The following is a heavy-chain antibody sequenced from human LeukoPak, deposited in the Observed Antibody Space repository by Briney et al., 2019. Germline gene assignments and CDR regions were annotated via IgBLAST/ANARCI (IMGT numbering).Heavy chain of an antibody. CDR2: ISGSGGST. J-gene: IGHJ5*02. CDR3: ARKGYNWNYVRVARFDP. V-gene: IGHV3-23*01. CDR1: GFTFSSCA. Sequence: PGGSLRLSCAASGFTFSSCAMSWVRQAPGKGLEWVSAISGSGGSTYYADSVKGRFTISRDNSKNTLYLQMNSLRAEDTAVYYCARKGYNWNYVRVARFDPWGQGTLVTVSS. D-gene: IGHD1-7*01.